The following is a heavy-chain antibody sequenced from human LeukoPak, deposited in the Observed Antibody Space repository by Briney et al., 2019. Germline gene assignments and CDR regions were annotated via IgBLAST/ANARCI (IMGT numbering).Heavy chain of an antibody. CDR1: GYTFTGYY. CDR3: ARGDFQITRAFDY. CDR2: INPNSGDT. Sequence: ASVKVSCKASGYTFTGYYMHWLRQAPGQGLEWMGWINPNSGDTNYAQKFQGRVTMTSDTSINTASMEMSRLRSDDTAVYYCARGDFQITRAFDYWGQGTLVTVSS. D-gene: IGHD3-16*01. J-gene: IGHJ4*02. V-gene: IGHV1-2*02.